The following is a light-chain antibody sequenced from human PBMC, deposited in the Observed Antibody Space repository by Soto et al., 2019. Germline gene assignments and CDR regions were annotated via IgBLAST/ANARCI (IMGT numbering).Light chain of an antibody. J-gene: IGKJ1*01. CDR3: QHYGGSPRT. Sequence: EIVLTQSPDTLSLSPGDRATLSCRASQSISSSYLGWYQQKPGQTPRLLIYGASSRATGIPDRFSGSGSGTHVTLTITRLEPEDVAVYYCQHYGGSPRTFGQGTKVEIK. CDR2: GAS. V-gene: IGKV3-20*01. CDR1: QSISSSY.